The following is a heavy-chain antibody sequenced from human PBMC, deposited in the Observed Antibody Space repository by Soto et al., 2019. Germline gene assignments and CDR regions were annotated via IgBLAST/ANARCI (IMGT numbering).Heavy chain of an antibody. CDR1: GFTFSSYA. CDR2: ISGSGGST. CDR3: AKDPCSGGSCYFGKFEGYFQH. Sequence: GGSLRLSCAASGFTFSSYAMSWVRQAPGKGLEWVSAISGSGGSTYYADSVKGRFTISRDNSKNTLYLQMNSLRAEDTAVYYCAKDPCSGGSCYFGKFEGYFQHWGQGTLVTVSS. V-gene: IGHV3-23*01. J-gene: IGHJ1*01. D-gene: IGHD2-15*01.